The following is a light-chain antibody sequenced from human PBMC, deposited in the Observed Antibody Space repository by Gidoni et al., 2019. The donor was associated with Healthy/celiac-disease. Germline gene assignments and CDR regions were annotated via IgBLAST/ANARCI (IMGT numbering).Light chain of an antibody. V-gene: IGKV3-20*01. J-gene: IGKJ3*01. CDR2: GAS. CDR1: QSVISSY. Sequence: EIVLTQSPGTLSLSPGERATLSCRASQSVISSYLAGYQQKPGQAPRLLIYGASSRATGIPDRFSGRGSGTDFTLTISRREPEDFAVYYCQQYGSSPPFTFGPGTKVDIK. CDR3: QQYGSSPPFT.